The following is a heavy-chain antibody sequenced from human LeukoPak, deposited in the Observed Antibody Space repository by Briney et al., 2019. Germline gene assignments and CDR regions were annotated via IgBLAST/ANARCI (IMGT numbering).Heavy chain of an antibody. CDR1: GYTFTSYY. CDR3: ARDQGVATNSLPADY. D-gene: IGHD5-24*01. J-gene: IGHJ4*02. CDR2: VNPSGGST. V-gene: IGHV1-46*01. Sequence: ASVKVSCKASGYTFTSYYMHWVRQAPGQGLEWMEIVNPSGGSTSYAQKFQGRVTMTRDTSTSTVYMELSSLRSEDTAVYYCARDQGVATNSLPADYWGQGTLVTVSS.